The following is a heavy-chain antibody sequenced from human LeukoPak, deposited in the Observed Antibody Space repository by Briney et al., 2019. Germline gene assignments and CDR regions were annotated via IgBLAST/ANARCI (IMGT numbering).Heavy chain of an antibody. D-gene: IGHD1-20*01. V-gene: IGHV3-15*01. J-gene: IGHJ4*02. Sequence: GGSLRLSCVASGFAFSSYWMSWVRQAPGKGLEWVGRIKRKVEGGTTDYAAPVKGRFTISRDDSKNTVYLQMNSLKTEDTAVYYCTEITSADYWGQGTLVTVSS. CDR1: GFAFSSYW. CDR2: IKRKVEGGTT. CDR3: TEITSADY.